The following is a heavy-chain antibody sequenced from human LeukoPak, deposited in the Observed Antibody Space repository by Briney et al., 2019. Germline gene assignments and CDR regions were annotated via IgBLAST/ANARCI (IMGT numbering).Heavy chain of an antibody. Sequence: GSLRLSCAASGFSFITYCMHWVRQAPGKGPMWVSRICPDGTVTNYADSVKARFSISRDNARNTVYLQMNSLRAEDTAVYYCVRDFRSADYWGQGTLVTVSS. V-gene: IGHV3-74*01. CDR3: VRDFRSADY. J-gene: IGHJ4*02. CDR1: GFSFITYC. CDR2: ICPDGTVT.